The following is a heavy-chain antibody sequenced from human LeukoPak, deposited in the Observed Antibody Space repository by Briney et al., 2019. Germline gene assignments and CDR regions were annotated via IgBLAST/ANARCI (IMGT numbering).Heavy chain of an antibody. CDR2: IRFDGNDK. Sequence: TGGSLRLSCVASGFTFNYYGMHWVRQAPGKGLEWVSFIRFDGNDKFYAESVKGRFTISRDPSRSTLYLQMNRLRLEDTAVYYCAKDNWDYYDSSERNYMDVWGKGTTVTVSS. CDR3: AKDNWDYYDSSERNYMDV. J-gene: IGHJ6*03. CDR1: GFTFNYYG. D-gene: IGHD3-22*01. V-gene: IGHV3-30*02.